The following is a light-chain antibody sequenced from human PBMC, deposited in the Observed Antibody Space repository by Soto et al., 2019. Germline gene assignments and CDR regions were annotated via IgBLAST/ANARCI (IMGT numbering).Light chain of an antibody. CDR2: DAS. V-gene: IGKV1-5*01. Sequence: DIQLTQSPSTLSASVGDGVTITCRASQRMTSWLAWYQQKPGKAPKVLIYDASSLESGVPSRFSGSGSGTEFTLTISSLQPDDFATYYCQQYNSYSEAFGQGTKVDIK. J-gene: IGKJ1*01. CDR3: QQYNSYSEA. CDR1: QRMTSW.